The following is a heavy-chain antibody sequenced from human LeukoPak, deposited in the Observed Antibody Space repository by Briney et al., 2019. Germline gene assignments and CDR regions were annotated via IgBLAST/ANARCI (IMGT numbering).Heavy chain of an antibody. D-gene: IGHD3-10*01. J-gene: IGHJ5*02. CDR3: ARVTRSGMVATFSITMVRGVIRAGWFDP. CDR1: GGSFSGYY. V-gene: IGHV4-34*01. CDR2: INHSGST. Sequence: SETLSLTCAVYGGSFSGYYWSWIRQPPGKGLEWIGEINHSGSTNYNPSLKSRVTISVDTSKNQFSLKLSSVTAADTAVYYCARVTRSGMVATFSITMVRGVIRAGWFDPWGQGTLVTVSS.